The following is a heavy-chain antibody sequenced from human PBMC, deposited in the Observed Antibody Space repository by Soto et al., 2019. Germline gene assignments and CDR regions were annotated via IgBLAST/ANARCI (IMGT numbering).Heavy chain of an antibody. CDR1: GYSISSGYY. J-gene: IGHJ4*02. CDR2: IYHSGIT. D-gene: IGHD3-22*01. V-gene: IGHV4-38-2*01. Sequence: SETLSLTCAVSGYSISSGYYWGWIRQPPGKGLEWIGSIYHSGITHYNPSLKSRVTTSVDTSKNQFSLKLGSVTAADTAVYYCARYGYYDSIDYWGQGTLVTVSS. CDR3: ARYGYYDSIDY.